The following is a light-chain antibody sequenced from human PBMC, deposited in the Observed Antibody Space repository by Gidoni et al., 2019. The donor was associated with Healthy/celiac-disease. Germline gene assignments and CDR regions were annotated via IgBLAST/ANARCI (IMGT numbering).Light chain of an antibody. V-gene: IGKV3-20*01. J-gene: IGKJ3*01. CDR1: HSVSSSY. CDR3: QQYGSSPT. Sequence: LTQSPGTLSLSPGERATHSCSASHSVSSSYLAWYQQKPGQAPRLLIYGASSRATGIPDRFSGSGSGTDFTLTISRLEPEDFAVYYCQQYGSSPTFGPGTKVDIK. CDR2: GAS.